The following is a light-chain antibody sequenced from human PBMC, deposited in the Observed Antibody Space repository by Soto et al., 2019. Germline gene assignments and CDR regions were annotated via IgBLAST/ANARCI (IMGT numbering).Light chain of an antibody. J-gene: IGLJ2*01. V-gene: IGLV2-14*01. Sequence: QAVVTQPASVSGSPGQSITISCTGTSGDIGGYYYVSWYQQHPGKAPKLLISEVTNRPSGVSNRFSGSKSGNTASLTISGLQAEDEADYYCSSYTTNITPVVFGGGTKLTVL. CDR3: SSYTTNITPVV. CDR1: SGDIGGYYY. CDR2: EVT.